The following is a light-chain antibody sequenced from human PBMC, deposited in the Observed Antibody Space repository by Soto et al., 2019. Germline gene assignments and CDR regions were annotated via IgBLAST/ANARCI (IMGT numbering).Light chain of an antibody. CDR3: QQYNSYPWT. V-gene: IGKV3-20*01. Sequence: EIVLTQSPGTLSLSPGERATLSCRASQSVSSSFLAWHQQKPGQAPRLLIYGASNRATGIPDRFSGSGSGTDFTLTISRLEPEDFATYYCQQYNSYPWTFGQGTKVEIK. CDR1: QSVSSSF. CDR2: GAS. J-gene: IGKJ1*01.